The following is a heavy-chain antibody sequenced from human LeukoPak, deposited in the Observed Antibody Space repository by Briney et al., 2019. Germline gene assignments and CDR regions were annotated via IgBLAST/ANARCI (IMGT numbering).Heavy chain of an antibody. CDR1: GFTFSDYY. V-gene: IGHV3-11*01. CDR3: ARTREDYFDSSGYYSFDY. J-gene: IGHJ4*02. CDR2: ISGSGYTI. D-gene: IGHD3-22*01. Sequence: GGSLGLSCAASGFTFSDYYMSWIRQAPGKGLEWLSYISGSGYTISYADSVKGRFTISRDNAKNSLYLQMSSLRAEDTAVYYCARTREDYFDSSGYYSFDYWGQGTLVPVSS.